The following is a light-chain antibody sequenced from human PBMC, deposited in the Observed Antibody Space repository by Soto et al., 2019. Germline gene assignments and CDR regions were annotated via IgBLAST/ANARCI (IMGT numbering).Light chain of an antibody. Sequence: QSVLTQPPSVSGAPGQRVTISCTGSSSSIGAGYGVHWYQQNPGKAPRLLIYADNNRPSGVPERFSGSKSGSSASLAITGLLAEDEADYYCQSYASSLHVVFGGGTKLTVL. J-gene: IGLJ2*01. CDR1: SSSIGAGYG. V-gene: IGLV1-40*01. CDR3: QSYASSLHVV. CDR2: ADN.